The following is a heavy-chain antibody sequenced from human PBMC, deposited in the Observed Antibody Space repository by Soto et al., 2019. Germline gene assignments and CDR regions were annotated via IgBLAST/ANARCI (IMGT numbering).Heavy chain of an antibody. J-gene: IGHJ4*02. CDR1: GFTFSTYG. CDR3: GRDGALGDTAVVDS. Sequence: QVQLVESGGGVVQPGKSRRLSCAASGFTFSTYGMHWVRQAPGKGLEWVAVIWYDGSNKYHGDSLKGRFTISRDNSKNTLYLQINNLRAEDTAVYYCGRDGALGDTAVVDSWGQGTLVIVSS. V-gene: IGHV3-33*01. CDR2: IWYDGSNK. D-gene: IGHD5-18*01.